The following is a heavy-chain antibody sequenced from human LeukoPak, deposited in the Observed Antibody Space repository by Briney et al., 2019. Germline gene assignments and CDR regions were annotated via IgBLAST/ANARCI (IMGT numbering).Heavy chain of an antibody. CDR1: GGSISSGSYY. V-gene: IGHV4-61*02. CDR2: IYSSGST. CDR3: ARQYIDILTGYHRGELYWYFDL. Sequence: SETLSLTYTVSGGSISSGSYYWSWIRQPGGKGLEWIGRIYSSGSTNYNPSLKSRVTISLDTSKNQFSLKLNSVTAADTAVYYCARQYIDILTGYHRGELYWYFDLWGRGTLVTVSS. J-gene: IGHJ2*01. D-gene: IGHD3-9*01.